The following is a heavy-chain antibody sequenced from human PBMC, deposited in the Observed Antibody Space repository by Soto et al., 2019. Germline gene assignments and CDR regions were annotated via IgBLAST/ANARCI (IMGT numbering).Heavy chain of an antibody. V-gene: IGHV3-21*01. CDR3: ARDHSRRLTSTSCLDY. Sequence: GSLRLSCAASGFTFSSYNMNWVRQAPGKGLEWVSSISSSSDYIYYADSVKGRFTISRNNAKNSLYLQMNSLRAEDSAVYYCARDHSRRLTSTSCLDYWGQGTLVTVSS. CDR2: ISSSSDYI. J-gene: IGHJ4*02. CDR1: GFTFSSYN. D-gene: IGHD2-2*01.